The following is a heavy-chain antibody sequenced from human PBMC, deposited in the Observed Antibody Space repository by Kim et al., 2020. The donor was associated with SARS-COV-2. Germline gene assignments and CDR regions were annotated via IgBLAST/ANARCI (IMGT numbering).Heavy chain of an antibody. V-gene: IGHV3-74*01. CDR2: LNSDGSIT. CDR1: EFTFSSYW. CDR3: ARGYQEGSNEHPLFDY. D-gene: IGHD2-2*01. J-gene: IGHJ4*02. Sequence: GGSLRLSCVASEFTFSSYWMQWVRQAPGKVLVWVSRLNSDGSITSYADSVRGRFTISRDNAKNTLYLQMNSLTVEDTALYYCARGYQEGSNEHPLFDYWGPGTLVTVSS.